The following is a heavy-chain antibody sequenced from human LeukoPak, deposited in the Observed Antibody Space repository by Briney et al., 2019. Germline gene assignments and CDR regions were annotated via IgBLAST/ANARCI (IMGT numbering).Heavy chain of an antibody. J-gene: IGHJ4*02. Sequence: GGSLRLYCAASAFTFSSYAMSWVRQAPGKGLEWVSAISGSGGSTYYADSVKGRFTISRDNSKNTLYLQMNSLRAEDTAVYYCANWDGDYTLASAFDYWGQGTLVTVSS. D-gene: IGHD4-17*01. CDR2: ISGSGGST. V-gene: IGHV3-23*01. CDR1: AFTFSSYA. CDR3: ANWDGDYTLASAFDY.